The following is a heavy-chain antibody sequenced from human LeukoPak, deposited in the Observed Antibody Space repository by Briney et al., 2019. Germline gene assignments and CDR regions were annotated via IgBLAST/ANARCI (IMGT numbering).Heavy chain of an antibody. Sequence: PGGSLRLSCAASGFTFNNYAMTWVRQAPGKGLEWVSTISGSAINTYYTDSVKGRFTISRDNSKDTLYLQMNSLRAEDTAVYYCARNSGSYVSYYFDFWGQGTLVTVSS. V-gene: IGHV3-23*01. D-gene: IGHD1-26*01. CDR1: GFTFNNYA. CDR3: ARNSGSYVSYYFDF. J-gene: IGHJ4*02. CDR2: ISGSAINT.